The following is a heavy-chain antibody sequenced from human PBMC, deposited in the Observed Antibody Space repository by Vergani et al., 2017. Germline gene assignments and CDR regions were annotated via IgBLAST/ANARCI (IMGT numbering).Heavy chain of an antibody. CDR1: GYSFTSYW. CDR2: IDPSNSYT. J-gene: IGHJ6*02. CDR3: ARPPQSSSSWPEDYCYYGMDV. Sequence: EVQLVQSGAEVKKPGESLRISCKGSGYSFTSYWISWVRQMPGKGLEGMGRIDPSNSYTNYSPSFQGHVTIAADKSISTSYLQGGSLKASDTAMYYCARPPQSSSSWPEDYCYYGMDVWGQGTTVTVSS. V-gene: IGHV5-10-1*01. D-gene: IGHD6-13*01.